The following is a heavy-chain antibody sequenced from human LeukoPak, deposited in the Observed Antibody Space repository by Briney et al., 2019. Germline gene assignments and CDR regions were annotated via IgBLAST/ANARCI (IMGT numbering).Heavy chain of an antibody. J-gene: IGHJ4*02. D-gene: IGHD1-26*01. V-gene: IGHV1-24*01. Sequence: GASVKVSCKVSGYTLTELSMHWVRQAPGKGLEWMGGFDFEDGETTYAQKLQGRVTMTEDTPTDTAYMDLRSLRSEDTAVYYCATELPRGLLSYWGQGTLVTVSS. CDR1: GYTLTELS. CDR3: ATELPRGLLSY. CDR2: FDFEDGET.